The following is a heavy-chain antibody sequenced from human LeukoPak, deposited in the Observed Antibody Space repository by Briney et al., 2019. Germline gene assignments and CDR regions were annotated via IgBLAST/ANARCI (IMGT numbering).Heavy chain of an antibody. J-gene: IGHJ3*02. CDR2: IHTTGST. Sequence: SETLSLTCTVSGGSISSYYWSWIRQPAGKGLEWIGRIHTTGSTNYNPSLKSRVTMSVDTSKNQFSLKLSSVTAADTAVYYCASTGEPVDAFDIWGQGTMVTVSS. CDR1: GGSISSYY. V-gene: IGHV4-4*07. CDR3: ASTGEPVDAFDI. D-gene: IGHD7-27*01.